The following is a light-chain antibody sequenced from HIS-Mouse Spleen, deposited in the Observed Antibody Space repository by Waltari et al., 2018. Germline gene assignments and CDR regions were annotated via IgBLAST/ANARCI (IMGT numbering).Light chain of an antibody. Sequence: DIVMIQSPDSLAVSLGERATINCKSSQSVLYSSNNKNYLAWYQQKPGQPPKLLIYWASTREYGVPDRFSGSGSGTDFTLTISSLQAEDVAVYYCQQYYSTPPWTFGQGTKVEIK. CDR1: QSVLYSSNNKNY. V-gene: IGKV4-1*01. CDR3: QQYYSTPPWT. J-gene: IGKJ1*01. CDR2: WAS.